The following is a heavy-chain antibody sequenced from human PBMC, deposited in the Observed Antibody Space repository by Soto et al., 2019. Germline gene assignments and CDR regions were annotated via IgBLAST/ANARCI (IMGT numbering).Heavy chain of an antibody. CDR3: ARQAVAFDY. CDR2: ISPSGSST. Sequence: ASVKVSCKASGYSFTSYYIHWVRQAPGHGLEWMGLISPSGSSTSYAQRFQGRVTMTNDTSTSTFYMDLSSLTSEDTAVYYCARQAVAFDYWGQGTLVTVSS. CDR1: GYSFTSYY. J-gene: IGHJ4*02. D-gene: IGHD6-19*01. V-gene: IGHV1-46*01.